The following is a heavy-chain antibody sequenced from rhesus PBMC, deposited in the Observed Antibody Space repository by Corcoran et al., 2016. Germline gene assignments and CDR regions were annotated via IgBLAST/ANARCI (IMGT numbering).Heavy chain of an antibody. CDR1: GGSISGYYL. CDR3: ARDFSSWSFFDY. D-gene: IGHD6-13*01. V-gene: IGHV4S7*01. Sequence: QVQLQESGPGVVKPSETLSLTCAVSGGSISGYYLWSWIRQPPGKGLEWIGYIYGGSGSTSYNHYLKSRVIISIDTSKNQFSLKLSSVTAADTAVYYCARDFSSWSFFDYWGQGVLVTVSS. CDR2: IYGGSGST. J-gene: IGHJ4*01.